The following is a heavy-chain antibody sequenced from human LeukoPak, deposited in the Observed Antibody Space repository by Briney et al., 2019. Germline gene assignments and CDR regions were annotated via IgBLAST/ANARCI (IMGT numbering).Heavy chain of an antibody. CDR1: GGSISSYF. D-gene: IGHD3-22*01. V-gene: IGHV4-59*01. Sequence: PSETLSLTCTVSGGSISSYFWSWLRQPPGKGMEWIGYIYHTGSTNYNPSLESRVTISVDTSKNQFSLNLTSVTAADTALYYCARLTHYYDSSGYYCFDPWGQGTLVTVSS. CDR2: IYHTGST. CDR3: ARLTHYYDSSGYYCFDP. J-gene: IGHJ5*02.